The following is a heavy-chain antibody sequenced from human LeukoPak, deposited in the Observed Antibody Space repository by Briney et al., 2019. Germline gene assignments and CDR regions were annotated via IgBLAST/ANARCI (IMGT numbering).Heavy chain of an antibody. CDR3: AKGHSSGWNNYFDF. Sequence: PGRSLRLSCAASGFTFSSYGMHWVRQVPGKGLEWVAVISYDGNNKYYADSVESRFTISRDNSKNTLCLQVDSLRVEDTAVYYCAKGHSSGWNNYFDFRGQGTLVSVSS. CDR2: ISYDGNNK. J-gene: IGHJ4*02. CDR1: GFTFSSYG. D-gene: IGHD6-19*01. V-gene: IGHV3-30*18.